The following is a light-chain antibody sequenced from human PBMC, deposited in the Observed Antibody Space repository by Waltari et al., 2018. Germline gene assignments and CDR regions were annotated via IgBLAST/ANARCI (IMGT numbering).Light chain of an antibody. CDR1: QSISNY. CDR3: QQSYSVPFT. Sequence: DIQMTQSPSSLSASVGDRVTITCRASQSISNYLNWYQQKPGKAPKLLSHSASTLESGVPSRFTCSGSGTDFALTISSLQPQDFATYYCQQSYSVPFTFGPGTKVDI. V-gene: IGKV1-39*01. J-gene: IGKJ3*01. CDR2: SAS.